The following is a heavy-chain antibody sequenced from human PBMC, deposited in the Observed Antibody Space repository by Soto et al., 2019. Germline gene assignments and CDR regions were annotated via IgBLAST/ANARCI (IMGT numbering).Heavy chain of an antibody. V-gene: IGHV4-39*01. CDR1: GGSISSSSYY. J-gene: IGHJ5*02. Sequence: PSETLSLTCTVSGGSISSSSYYWGWIRQPPGKGLEWIGSIYYSGSTYYNPSLKSRVTISVDTSKNQFSLKLSSVTAADTAVYYCARKGFLEEHYDDSSGYYYPNWVDPWGQGTLGTVS. CDR2: IYYSGST. CDR3: ARKGFLEEHYDDSSGYYYPNWVDP. D-gene: IGHD3-22*01.